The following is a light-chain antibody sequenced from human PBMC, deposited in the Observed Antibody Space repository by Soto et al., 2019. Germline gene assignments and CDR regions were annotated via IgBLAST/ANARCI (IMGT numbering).Light chain of an antibody. J-gene: IGKJ4*02. CDR2: AAS. CDR3: QQANSFPLT. CDR1: QDIKNW. Sequence: DIQMTQSPSYVSASVGDTVTITCRASQDIKNWLAWYQQKPGRAPKLLISAASRLQIGVTSRFRGSGSGTEFTLTIVSLQPDDFATYYCQQANSFPLTFGGGTKVDIK. V-gene: IGKV1D-12*01.